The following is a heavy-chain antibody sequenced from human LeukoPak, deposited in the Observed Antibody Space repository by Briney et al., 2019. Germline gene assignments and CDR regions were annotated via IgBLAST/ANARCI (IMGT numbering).Heavy chain of an antibody. J-gene: IGHJ6*02. CDR3: ARAGPRIAAAYGMDV. D-gene: IGHD6-13*01. Sequence: PGGSLRLSCTASGFSFNSYAMTWVRLAPGKGLEWVSAVTGSGGSTYYADSVKGRFTISRDNSKNTLYLQMNSLRAEDTAVYYCARAGPRIAAAYGMDVWGQGTTVTVSS. CDR2: VTGSGGST. V-gene: IGHV3-23*01. CDR1: GFSFNSYA.